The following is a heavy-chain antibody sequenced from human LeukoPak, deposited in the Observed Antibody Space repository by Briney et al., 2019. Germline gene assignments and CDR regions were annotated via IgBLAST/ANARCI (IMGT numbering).Heavy chain of an antibody. CDR2: IYSGGST. V-gene: IGHV3-66*02. Sequence: GGSLRLSCAASGFTVSSNCMSWVRQAPGKGLEWVSVIYSGGSTDYADSVKGRFTFSRDNSKKTLYLQMNSLRAEDTAVYYCARVEASEGYYGSYYYYYMDVWGKGTTVTVSS. CDR1: GFTVSSNC. J-gene: IGHJ6*03. D-gene: IGHD3-10*01. CDR3: ARVEASEGYYGSYYYYYMDV.